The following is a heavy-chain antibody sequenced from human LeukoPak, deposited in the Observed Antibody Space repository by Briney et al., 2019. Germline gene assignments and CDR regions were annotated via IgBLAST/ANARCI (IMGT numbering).Heavy chain of an antibody. J-gene: IGHJ6*03. CDR2: IYYSGST. D-gene: IGHD2-15*01. CDR3: ARSLLTHYYYYYYMDV. V-gene: IGHV4-59*01. CDR1: GGSISSYY. Sequence: SETLSLTCTVSGGSISSYYWSWIRQPPGKGLEWIGYIYYSGSTNYNPSFKSRVTISVDTSKNQFSLKLSSVTAADTAVYYCARSLLTHYYYYYYMDVWGKGTTVTVSS.